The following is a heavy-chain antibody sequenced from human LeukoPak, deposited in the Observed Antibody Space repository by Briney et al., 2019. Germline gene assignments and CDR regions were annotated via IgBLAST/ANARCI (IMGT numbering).Heavy chain of an antibody. V-gene: IGHV3-23*01. CDR2: ISGSGGST. Sequence: GGSLRLSCAASGFTFSSYAMSWVRQAPGKGLEWVSAISGSGGSTYYADSVKGRFTISRDNSKNTLYLQMNSLRAEDTAVYYCEKVDTFDYYFDYWGQGTLVTVSS. CDR3: EKVDTFDYYFDY. D-gene: IGHD5-18*01. J-gene: IGHJ4*02. CDR1: GFTFSSYA.